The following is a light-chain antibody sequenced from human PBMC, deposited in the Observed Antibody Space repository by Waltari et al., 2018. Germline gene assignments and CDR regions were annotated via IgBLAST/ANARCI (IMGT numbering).Light chain of an antibody. CDR2: EDN. J-gene: IGLJ1*01. CDR3: SSVDSSFKGL. Sequence: SYELTQPPSVSVSPGQTARITCYGETLPRKFAYWYQPKSGQAPVLVIFEDNKRPYGIPERFSGSISGTTATLTISGAQVEDEADYYCSSVDSSFKGLFGAGTKVTVL. V-gene: IGLV3-10*01. CDR1: TLPRKF.